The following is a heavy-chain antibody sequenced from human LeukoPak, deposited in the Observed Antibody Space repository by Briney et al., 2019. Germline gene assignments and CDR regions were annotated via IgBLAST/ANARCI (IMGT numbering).Heavy chain of an antibody. CDR1: GGSISSYY. CDR3: ARGVYIAAAQYGY. Sequence: SETLSLTCTVSGGSISSYYWSWIRQPPGKGLEWIGYIYYSGTTNYNPSLKSRVTISVDTSKSQFSLKLSSVTAADTVVYYCARGVYIAAAQYGYWGQGTLVTVSS. J-gene: IGHJ4*02. D-gene: IGHD6-13*01. V-gene: IGHV4-59*01. CDR2: IYYSGTT.